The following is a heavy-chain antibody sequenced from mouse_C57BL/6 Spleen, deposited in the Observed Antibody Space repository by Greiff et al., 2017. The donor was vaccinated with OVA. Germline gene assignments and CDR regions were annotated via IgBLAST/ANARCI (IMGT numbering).Heavy chain of an antibody. CDR3: ARHEAPYDYDETWLAY. CDR2: FYPGSGSI. Sequence: VQLQQSGAELVKPGASVKLSCKASGYTFTEYTIHWVKQRSGQGLEWIGWFYPGSGSIKYNEKFKDKATLTADKSSSTVYMECSRLTSEDSAVYFCARHEAPYDYDETWLAYWGQGTLVTVSA. V-gene: IGHV1-62-2*01. J-gene: IGHJ3*01. D-gene: IGHD2-4*01. CDR1: GYTFTEYT.